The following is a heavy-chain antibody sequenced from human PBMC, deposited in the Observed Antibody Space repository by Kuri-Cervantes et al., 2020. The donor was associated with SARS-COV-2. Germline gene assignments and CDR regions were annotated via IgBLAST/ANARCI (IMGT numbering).Heavy chain of an antibody. Sequence: GGSLRLSCAASGFTFSSYAMHWVRQAPGKGLEYVSAISSNGGSTYYANSVKGRFTISRDNSKNTLYLQMDSLRAEDTAVYYCAKGHNSGWHKPPIDYWGQGALVTVSS. CDR1: GFTFSSYA. CDR2: ISSNGGST. J-gene: IGHJ4*02. CDR3: AKGHNSGWHKPPIDY. V-gene: IGHV3-64*01. D-gene: IGHD6-19*01.